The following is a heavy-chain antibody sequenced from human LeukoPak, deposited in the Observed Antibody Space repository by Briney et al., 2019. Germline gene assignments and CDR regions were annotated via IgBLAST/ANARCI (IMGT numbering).Heavy chain of an antibody. Sequence: ASVKVSCKASGYTFTSYGISWVRQAPGQGLEWMGWSSAYNGNTNYAQKLQGRVTMTAETSTSTDYMELRSLRSDATAVYYCARKTEAYYYDSSGPFDYWGQGTLVTVSS. CDR1: GYTFTSYG. J-gene: IGHJ4*02. CDR2: SSAYNGNT. V-gene: IGHV1-18*01. CDR3: ARKTEAYYYDSSGPFDY. D-gene: IGHD3-22*01.